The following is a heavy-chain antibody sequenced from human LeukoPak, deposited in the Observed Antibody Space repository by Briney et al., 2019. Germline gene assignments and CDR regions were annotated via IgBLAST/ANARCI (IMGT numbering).Heavy chain of an antibody. CDR2: AKGDGSEN. D-gene: IGHD6-19*01. Sequence: GSLRLSCSASGFTFSNYWMSWVRQAPGKGLEWVGNAKGDGSENYYVDSVNGRFTISRDNGKKSLYLQMNSLRVEDTAVYYCVRDISSGWTFDIWGQGTMVIVSS. J-gene: IGHJ3*02. CDR3: VRDISSGWTFDI. V-gene: IGHV3-7*04. CDR1: GFTFSNYW.